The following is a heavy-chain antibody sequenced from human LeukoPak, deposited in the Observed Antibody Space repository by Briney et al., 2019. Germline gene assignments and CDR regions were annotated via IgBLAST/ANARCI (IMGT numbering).Heavy chain of an antibody. CDR3: AREANYYGSGSYFEGTFDY. Sequence: PSETLSLTCTVSGGSISSSSYYWSCIRQPAGKGLEWIGYIYSSGTTNYNPSLKSRVTISIDTSKNEFSLRLTSVTAADTAVYYCAREANYYGSGSYFEGTFDYWGQGSLVTVSS. J-gene: IGHJ4*02. D-gene: IGHD3-10*01. CDR2: IYSSGTT. CDR1: GGSISSSSYY. V-gene: IGHV4-61*01.